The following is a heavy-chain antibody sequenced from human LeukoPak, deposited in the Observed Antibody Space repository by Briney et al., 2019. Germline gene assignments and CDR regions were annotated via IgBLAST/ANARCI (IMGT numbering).Heavy chain of an antibody. CDR2: IYYSGST. J-gene: IGHJ3*02. CDR3: AREVVVAATREAFDI. Sequence: SETLSLTCTVSGGSISSSSYYWGWIRQPPGKGLEWIGSIYYSGSTYYNPSLKSRVTISVDTSKNQFSLKLSSVTAADTAVYYCAREVVVAATREAFDIWGQGTMVTVSS. D-gene: IGHD2-15*01. V-gene: IGHV4-39*07. CDR1: GGSISSSSYY.